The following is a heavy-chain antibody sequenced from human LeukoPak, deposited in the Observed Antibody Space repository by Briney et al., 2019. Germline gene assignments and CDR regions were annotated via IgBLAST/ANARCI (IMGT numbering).Heavy chain of an antibody. CDR3: ARVMSNPLLYYYYGMDV. V-gene: IGHV1-8*01. D-gene: IGHD1-26*01. J-gene: IGHJ6*02. CDR2: MNPNSGNT. Sequence: ASVKVSCKASGYTFTSYDINWVRQATGQGLEWMGWMNPNSGNTGYAQKFQGRVTMTRNTSISTAYMELSSLRSEDTAVYYCARVMSNPLLYYYYGMDVWGPGTTVTVSS. CDR1: GYTFTSYD.